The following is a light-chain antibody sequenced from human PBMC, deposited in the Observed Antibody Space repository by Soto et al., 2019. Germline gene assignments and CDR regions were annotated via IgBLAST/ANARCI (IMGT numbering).Light chain of an antibody. Sequence: EIVLTQSPGTLSLSPGESATLSCRASRNVSNNYLAWYQQKAGQTPRLLIFGASTRSTGVPDRFRGSVSGTDFTLTICILEPADFGVYYCQQYAILFPFGPGTNVDV. CDR3: QQYAILFP. CDR1: RNVSNNY. V-gene: IGKV3-20*01. CDR2: GAS. J-gene: IGKJ3*01.